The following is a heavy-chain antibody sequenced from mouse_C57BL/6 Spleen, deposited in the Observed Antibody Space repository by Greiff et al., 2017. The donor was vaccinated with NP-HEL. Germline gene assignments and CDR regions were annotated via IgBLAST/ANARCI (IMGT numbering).Heavy chain of an antibody. D-gene: IGHD2-1*01. V-gene: IGHV5-6*01. CDR3: ARQTGNYDWYFDV. Sequence: VQGVESGGDLVKPGGSLKLSCAASGFTFSSYGMSWVRQTPDKRLEWVATISSGGSYTYYPDSVKGRFPISRDNAKNTLYLQMSSLKSEDTAMYYCARQTGNYDWYFDVWGTGTTVTVSS. J-gene: IGHJ1*03. CDR1: GFTFSSYG. CDR2: ISSGGSYT.